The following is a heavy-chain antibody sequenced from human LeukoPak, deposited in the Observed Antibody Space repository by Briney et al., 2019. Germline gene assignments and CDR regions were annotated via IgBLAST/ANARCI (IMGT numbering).Heavy chain of an antibody. Sequence: GASVKVSCKASGYTFTSYGISWVRQAPGQGLEWMGWISAYNGNTNYAQKLQGRVTMTTDTSSSTAYMELRSLRSDDTAVYYCARDQPYYDFWSGYYTAVDYWGQGTLVTVSS. D-gene: IGHD3-3*01. CDR1: GYTFTSYG. J-gene: IGHJ4*02. V-gene: IGHV1-18*01. CDR3: ARDQPYYDFWSGYYTAVDY. CDR2: ISAYNGNT.